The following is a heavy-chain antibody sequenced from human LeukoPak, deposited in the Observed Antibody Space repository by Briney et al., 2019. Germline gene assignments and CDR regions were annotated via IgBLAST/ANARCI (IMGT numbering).Heavy chain of an antibody. D-gene: IGHD3-22*01. V-gene: IGHV1-46*01. J-gene: IGHJ4*02. Sequence: ASVKVSCKASGYTFTSYYMHWVRQAPGQGLEWMGIINPSGGSTSYAQKFQGRVTMTRDTSTSTVYMELSSLRSEGTAVYYCARDALNNDSSGYYPGYWGQGTLVTVSS. CDR2: INPSGGST. CDR3: ARDALNNDSSGYYPGY. CDR1: GYTFTSYY.